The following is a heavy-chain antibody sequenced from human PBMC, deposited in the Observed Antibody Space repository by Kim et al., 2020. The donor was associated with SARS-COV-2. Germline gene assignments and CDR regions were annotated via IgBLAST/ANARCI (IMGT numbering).Heavy chain of an antibody. V-gene: IGHV1-69*13. J-gene: IGHJ4*02. CDR1: GGTFSSYA. Sequence: SVKVSCKASGGTFSSYAISWVRQAPGQGLEWMGVISPIFGTANYAQKFQGRVTITADESTSTAYMELSSLSSEDTAVYYCSSDLGGSGCYSSFDYWGQGTLVTVSS. CDR3: SSDLGGSGCYSSFDY. D-gene: IGHD3-10*01. CDR2: ISPIFGTA.